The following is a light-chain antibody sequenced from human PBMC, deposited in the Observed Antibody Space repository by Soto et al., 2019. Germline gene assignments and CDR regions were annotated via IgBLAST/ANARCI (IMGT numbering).Light chain of an antibody. J-gene: IGLJ3*02. CDR1: VLAKKY. Sequence: YELTQPSSVSVSPGQTARITCTGDVLAKKYSRWFQQKPGQAPVLVIYKVSERPSGIPERFSGSSAGTTVTLTISGAQVEDEADYYCYSAADNTEVFGGGTKVTVL. CDR3: YSAADNTEV. V-gene: IGLV3-27*01. CDR2: KVS.